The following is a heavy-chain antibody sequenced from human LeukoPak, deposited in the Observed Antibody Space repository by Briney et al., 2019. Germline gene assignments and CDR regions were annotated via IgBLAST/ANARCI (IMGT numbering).Heavy chain of an antibody. CDR3: ARGALIKRGILGYCTNGVCPKSGYFDY. V-gene: IGHV4-34*01. CDR2: INHSGST. Sequence: GSLRLSCAASGFTFSSYAMSWVRQAPGKGLEWIGEINHSGSTNYNPSLKSRVTISVDTSRNQFSLKLSSVTAADTAVYYCARGALIKRGILGYCTNGVCPKSGYFDYWGQGTLVTVSS. CDR1: GFTFSSYA. J-gene: IGHJ4*02. D-gene: IGHD2-8*01.